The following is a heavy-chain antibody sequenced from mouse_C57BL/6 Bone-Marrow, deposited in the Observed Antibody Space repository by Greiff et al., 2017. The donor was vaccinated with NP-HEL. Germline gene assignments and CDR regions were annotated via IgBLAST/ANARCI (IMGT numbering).Heavy chain of an antibody. J-gene: IGHJ2*01. V-gene: IGHV1-69*01. CDR2: IDPSDSYT. D-gene: IGHD1-1*01. CDR1: GYTFTSYW. CDR3: ARSSYGSSFY. Sequence: QVPLQQPGAELVMPGASVKLSCKASGYTFTSYWMHWVKQRPGPGLEWIGEIDPSDSYTNYNQKFKGKSTLTVDKSSSTAYMQLSSLTSEDSAVYYCARSSYGSSFYWGQGTTLTVSS.